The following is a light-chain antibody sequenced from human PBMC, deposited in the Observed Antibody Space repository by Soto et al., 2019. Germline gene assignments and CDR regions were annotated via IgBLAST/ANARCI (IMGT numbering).Light chain of an antibody. Sequence: EIVLTQSPGTLSLSPGGRATLSCRASQSFSSSQLAWYQQKPGQAPRLVVYDASTRATGIPDRFSGSGSGTDFTLTISRLEPEDFAVDHCQVYGNLPPWTFGQGTRVEIK. CDR3: QVYGNLPPWT. CDR1: QSFSSSQ. CDR2: DAS. V-gene: IGKV3-20*01. J-gene: IGKJ1*01.